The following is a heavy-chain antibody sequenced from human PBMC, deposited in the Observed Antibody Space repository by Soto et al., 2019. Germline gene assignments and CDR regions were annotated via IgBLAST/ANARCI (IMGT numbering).Heavy chain of an antibody. CDR3: ARRFTPRYYGMDV. CDR1: GGSISSSSYY. D-gene: IGHD3-16*01. J-gene: IGHJ6*02. V-gene: IGHV4-39*01. CDR2: IYYSGST. Sequence: QLPLQESGPGLVKPSETLSLTCTVSGGSISSSSYYWGWIRQPPGKGLEWIGSIYYSGSTYYNPSLKSRVTISVDTSKNQFSLKLSSVTAADTAVYYCARRFTPRYYGMDVWGQGTTVTVSS.